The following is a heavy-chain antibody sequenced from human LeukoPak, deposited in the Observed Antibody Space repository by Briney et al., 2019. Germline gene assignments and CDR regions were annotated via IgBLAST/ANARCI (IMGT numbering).Heavy chain of an antibody. CDR1: GFTFSRYA. D-gene: IGHD2-2*01. Sequence: PRGSLRLSCAASGFTFSRYAMSWVRQAPGKGLEWVSAISGSGGSTYYADSVKGRFTISRDNSKNTLYLQMNSLRAEDTAVYYCAKEEGYCSSTSCYLYWGQGTLVTVSS. CDR3: AKEEGYCSSTSCYLY. V-gene: IGHV3-23*01. CDR2: ISGSGGST. J-gene: IGHJ4*02.